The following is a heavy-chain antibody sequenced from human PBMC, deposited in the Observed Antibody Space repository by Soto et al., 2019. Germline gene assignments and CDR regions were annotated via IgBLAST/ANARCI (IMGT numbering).Heavy chain of an antibody. J-gene: IGHJ5*02. CDR2: IIPIFGTA. V-gene: IGHV1-69*13. D-gene: IGHD5-18*01. CDR1: GGTFSSYA. Sequence: SVKVSCKASGGTFSSYAISWVRQAPGQGLEWMGGIIPIFGTANYAQKFQGRVTITADESTSTAYMELSSLRSEDTAVYYCARDQKSGIRLWLGWFDPWGQGTLVTVSS. CDR3: ARDQKSGIRLWLGWFDP.